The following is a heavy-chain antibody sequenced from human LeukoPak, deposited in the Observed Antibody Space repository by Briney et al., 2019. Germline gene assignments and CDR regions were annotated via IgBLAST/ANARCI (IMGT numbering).Heavy chain of an antibody. V-gene: IGHV3-23*01. CDR2: IGGSGGEI. CDR3: AKDEYFDWLLEE. J-gene: IGHJ4*01. Sequence: PGGSLRLSCAASGFIFSSYGMSWVRQAPGKGLEWVAGIGGSGGEIYYADSVKGRFTISRDNSKNTLSLHLTSLRVEDTDVYYCAKDEYFDWLLEEWGQGTLVTVSS. D-gene: IGHD3-9*01. CDR1: GFIFSSYG.